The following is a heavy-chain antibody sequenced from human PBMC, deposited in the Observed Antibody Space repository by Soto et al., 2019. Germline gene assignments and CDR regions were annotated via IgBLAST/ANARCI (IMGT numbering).Heavy chain of an antibody. J-gene: IGHJ4*02. Sequence: SVKVSCKASGGTFSRYGINWVRQAPGHGLEWMGGIIPLFGTANYAQKFQGRVTITADESTSTANMELRSLRSEDTAVYYCARDYGHDCSGGNCYFYFWGQGTLVTVSS. CDR3: ARDYGHDCSGGNCYFYF. CDR1: GGTFSRYG. D-gene: IGHD2-15*01. V-gene: IGHV1-69*13. CDR2: IIPLFGTA.